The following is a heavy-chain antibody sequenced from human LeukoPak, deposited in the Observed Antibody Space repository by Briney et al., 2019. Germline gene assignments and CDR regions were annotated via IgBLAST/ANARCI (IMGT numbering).Heavy chain of an antibody. V-gene: IGHV4-4*07. J-gene: IGHJ3*02. CDR2: VYNTGST. CDR1: GGSITTHY. D-gene: IGHD4-17*01. Sequence: PSETLSLTCTVSGGSITTHYWIWIRQPAGREVEWIGRVYNTGSTKYNPSLESRVTMSVDTSSNRFSLRLRSVTAADTAVYYCARDLLGDYGTFDIWGQGAMVTVSS. CDR3: ARDLLGDYGTFDI.